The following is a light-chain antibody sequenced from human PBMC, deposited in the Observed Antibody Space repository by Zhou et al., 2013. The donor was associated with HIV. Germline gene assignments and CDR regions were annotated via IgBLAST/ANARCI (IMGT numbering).Light chain of an antibody. Sequence: DIQMTQSPSSLSASVGDRVTITCRASQSISSYLNWYQQKPGKAPTLLIYATSTLQRGVPSRFSGSASGTDFTLTVSSLQPEDFATYYCQQSFISPYTFGQGTKLEIK. CDR3: QQSFISPYT. CDR2: ATS. CDR1: QSISSY. J-gene: IGKJ2*01. V-gene: IGKV1-39*01.